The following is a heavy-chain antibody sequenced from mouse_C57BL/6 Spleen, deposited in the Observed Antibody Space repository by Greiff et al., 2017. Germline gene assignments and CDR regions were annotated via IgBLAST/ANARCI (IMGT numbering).Heavy chain of an antibody. Sequence: QVQLQQSGPELVKPGASVKISCKASGYAFSSSWMNWVKQRPGKGLEWIGRIYPGDGDTNYNGKFKGKATLTADKSSSTAYMQLSSLTSEDSAVDFCARTGSSGYYYAMDYWGQGTSVTVSS. CDR2: IYPGDGDT. CDR1: GYAFSSSW. V-gene: IGHV1-82*01. J-gene: IGHJ4*01. D-gene: IGHD3-2*02. CDR3: ARTGSSGYYYAMDY.